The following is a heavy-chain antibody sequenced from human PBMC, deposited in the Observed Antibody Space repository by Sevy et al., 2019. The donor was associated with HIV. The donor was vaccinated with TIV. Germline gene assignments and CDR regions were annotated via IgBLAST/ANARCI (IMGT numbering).Heavy chain of an antibody. D-gene: IGHD2-15*01. J-gene: IGHJ1*01. V-gene: IGHV1-18*01. CDR3: AKDRGYCSGGSCYIQV. CDR2: INTNNGNA. CDR1: GYPFTSFG. Sequence: ASVKVSCKGCGYPFTSFGISWVRQAPGQGLEWMGWINTNNGNANYAQKYQGRVTMTRDTSTSTAYMELRSLRSDDTAVYYCAKDRGYCSGGSCYIQVWGQGTLVTVSS.